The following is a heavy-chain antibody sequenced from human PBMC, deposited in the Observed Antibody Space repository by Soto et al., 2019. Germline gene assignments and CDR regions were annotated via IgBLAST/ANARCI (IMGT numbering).Heavy chain of an antibody. V-gene: IGHV4-31*03. J-gene: IGHJ6*02. CDR2: IYYSGST. D-gene: IGHD3-10*01. Sequence: TLSLTCTVSGGSISSGGYYWSWIRQHPGKGLEWIGYIYYSGSTYYNPSLKSRVTISVDTSKNQFSLKLSSVTAADTAVYYCARDKMGVTMVRGVRTYYYGMDVWGQGTTVTVSS. CDR1: GGSISSGGYY. CDR3: ARDKMGVTMVRGVRTYYYGMDV.